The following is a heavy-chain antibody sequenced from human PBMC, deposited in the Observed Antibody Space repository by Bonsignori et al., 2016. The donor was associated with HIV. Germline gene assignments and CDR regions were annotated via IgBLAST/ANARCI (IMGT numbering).Heavy chain of an antibody. V-gene: IGHV1-24*01. CDR3: ATEANGERFGEFRSGFDY. CDR2: FDPEDGET. Sequence: ASVKVSCKVSGYTLTELSMHWVRQAPGKGLEWMGGFDPEDGETIYAQKFQGRVTMTEDTSTDTAYMELSSLRSEDTAVYYCATEANGERFGEFRSGFDYWGQGTLVTVSS. CDR1: GYTLTELS. J-gene: IGHJ4*02. D-gene: IGHD3-10*01.